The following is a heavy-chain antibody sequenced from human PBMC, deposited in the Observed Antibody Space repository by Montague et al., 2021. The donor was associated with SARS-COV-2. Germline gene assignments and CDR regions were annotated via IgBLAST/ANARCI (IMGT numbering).Heavy chain of an antibody. J-gene: IGHJ5*02. V-gene: IGHV4-31*03. D-gene: IGHD6-13*01. CDR1: RGSISSGGNY. Sequence: TLSLTCTVSRGSISSGGNYWSWIRQHPVKGLEWIGYSYYSGSTYYNPSLKSRVSISVDTSKNQFSLKLSSVTAADTAGYYCARGRRYSSTWYGAFDPWGQGMQVTVSA. CDR3: ARGRRYSSTWYGAFDP. CDR2: SYYSGST.